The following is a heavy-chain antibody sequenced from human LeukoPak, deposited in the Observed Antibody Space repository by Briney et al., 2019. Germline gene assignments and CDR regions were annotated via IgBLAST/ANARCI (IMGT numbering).Heavy chain of an antibody. Sequence: SETLPLTCTVSGGSISSYYWSWIRQPAGKGLEWIGRIYTSGSTNYNPSLKSRVTMSVDTSKNQFSLKLSSVTAADTAVYHCARDVSTIPLGYFDLWGRGTLVTVSS. CDR1: GGSISSYY. D-gene: IGHD3-3*01. CDR2: IYTSGST. CDR3: ARDVSTIPLGYFDL. J-gene: IGHJ2*01. V-gene: IGHV4-4*07.